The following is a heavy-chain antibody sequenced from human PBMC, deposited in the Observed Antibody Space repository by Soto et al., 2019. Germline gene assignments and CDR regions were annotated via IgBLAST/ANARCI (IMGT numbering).Heavy chain of an antibody. D-gene: IGHD3-22*01. CDR1: EFTFNTYA. CDR2: TSYDSTNT. V-gene: IGHV3-30-3*01. J-gene: IGHJ4*02. CDR3: TTDSDISGSWSGGFDS. Sequence: QVQLMESGGGVVQPGTTLRLSCSASEFTFNTYAMHWVRQAPGRGLDWVAVTSYDSTNTKYADSVKGRFTISRDNSKNPLFLEITSLTPCDTAIYYCTTDSDISGSWSGGFDSCGRGTLVIVPS.